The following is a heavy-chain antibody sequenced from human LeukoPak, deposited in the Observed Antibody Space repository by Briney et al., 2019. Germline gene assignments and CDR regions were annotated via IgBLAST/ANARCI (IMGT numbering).Heavy chain of an antibody. CDR3: ASSSVVREDY. Sequence: GGSLRLSCAASGFTFSSSAMSWVRQAPGKGLEWVSSISGSGSGGSTYYADSVKGRFTISRDNSKSTLHLQMNSLRAEDTAVYYCASSSVVREDYWGQGTLVTVSS. J-gene: IGHJ4*02. V-gene: IGHV3-23*01. CDR1: GFTFSSSA. D-gene: IGHD4-23*01. CDR2: ISGSGSGGST.